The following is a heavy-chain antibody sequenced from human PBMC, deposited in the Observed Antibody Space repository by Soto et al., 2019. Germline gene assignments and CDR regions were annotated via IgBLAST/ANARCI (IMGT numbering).Heavy chain of an antibody. D-gene: IGHD6-19*01. CDR3: AKDSPVADY. Sequence: GGSLRLSCAASGFTFSNYGMHWVRQAPGKGLEWVAVISYDGSNKYYADSVKGRFTISRDDSKNTLYLQMNSLRSEDTALDYCAKDSPVADYWGQGTLVPVSS. CDR1: GFTFSNYG. CDR2: ISYDGSNK. V-gene: IGHV3-30*18. J-gene: IGHJ4*02.